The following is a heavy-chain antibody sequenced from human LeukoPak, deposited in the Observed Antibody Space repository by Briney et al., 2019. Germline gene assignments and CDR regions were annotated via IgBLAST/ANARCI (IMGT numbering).Heavy chain of an antibody. CDR3: AKGRLAYCSGATCSVDY. D-gene: IGHD2-15*01. Sequence: GGSLRLSCAASGITLSNYGMHWARRAPGKGLEWVAFIRYDESNHYYADSVKGRFTISRDKSKKTLHLQMNSLTADDTAVYYCAKGRLAYCSGATCSVDYWGQGTLVMVSS. CDR1: GITLSNYG. J-gene: IGHJ4*02. V-gene: IGHV3-30*02. CDR2: IRYDESNH.